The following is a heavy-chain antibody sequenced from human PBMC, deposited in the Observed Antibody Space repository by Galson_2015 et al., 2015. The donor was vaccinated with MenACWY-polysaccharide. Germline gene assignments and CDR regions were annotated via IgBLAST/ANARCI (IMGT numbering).Heavy chain of an antibody. CDR2: ISPSTSHI. V-gene: IGHV3-48*02. CDR1: GFTFSTYA. D-gene: IGHD6-6*01. J-gene: IGHJ5*02. Sequence: SLRLSCAVSGFTFSTYAMNWVRQAPGKGLEWISYISPSTSHIYYTDSVQGRFTISRDNAKNSLYLQMNSLRDEDTAVYYCARDGMDYRRTSRTTRSNWFGPWGRGTLVTVSS. CDR3: ARDGMDYRRTSRTTRSNWFGP.